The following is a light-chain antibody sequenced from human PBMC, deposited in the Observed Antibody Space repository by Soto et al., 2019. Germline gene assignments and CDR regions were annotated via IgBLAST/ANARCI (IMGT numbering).Light chain of an antibody. V-gene: IGLV2-8*01. CDR2: EVN. CDR1: SSDVGGYNY. J-gene: IGLJ1*01. CDR3: SSYAGSNNYV. Sequence: QSALTQPPSASGSPGQSVTMSCTGTSSDVGGYNYVSWYQHHPGKAPKLMIYEVNKRPSGVPDRFSGSKSGNTASLTVSGLQSEDEADYYCSSYAGSNNYVFGTGTKLTVL.